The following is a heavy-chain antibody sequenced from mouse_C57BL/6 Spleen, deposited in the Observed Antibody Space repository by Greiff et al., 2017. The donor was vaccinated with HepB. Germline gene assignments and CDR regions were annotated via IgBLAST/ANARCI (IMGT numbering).Heavy chain of an antibody. CDR3: ARSVYYGSSYYFDY. Sequence: QVQLQQSGAELARPGASVKLSCKASGYTFTSYGISWVKQRTGQGLEWIGEIYPRSGNTYYNEKFKGKATLTADKSSSTAYMELRSLTSEDSAVYFCARSVYYGSSYYFDYWGQGTTLTVSS. J-gene: IGHJ2*01. CDR1: GYTFTSYG. V-gene: IGHV1-81*01. CDR2: IYPRSGNT. D-gene: IGHD1-1*01.